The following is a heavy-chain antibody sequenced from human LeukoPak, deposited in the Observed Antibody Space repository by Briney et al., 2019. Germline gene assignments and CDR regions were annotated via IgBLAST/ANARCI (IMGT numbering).Heavy chain of an antibody. CDR3: AAVDVDTAFP. V-gene: IGHV3-48*03. J-gene: IGHJ5*02. D-gene: IGHD5-18*01. CDR2: ISSSGSTI. CDR1: GFTFSSYE. Sequence: GGSLRLSCAASGFTFSSYEMNWVRQAPGKGLEWVSYISSSGSTIYYADSVKGRFTISRDNAKNSLYLQMNSLRAEDTAVYYCAAVDVDTAFPWGQGTLVTVSS.